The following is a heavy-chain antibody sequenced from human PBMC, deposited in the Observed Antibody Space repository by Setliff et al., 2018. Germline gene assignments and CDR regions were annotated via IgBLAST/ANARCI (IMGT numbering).Heavy chain of an antibody. CDR1: GGSISSSSYY. CDR3: ARRATYYNFWSGYYDY. Sequence: SETLSLTCTVSGGSISSSSYYWGWIRQPPGKGLEWIGSIHYSGSTNYNPSLKSRVTISVDTSKNQFSLKLSSVTAADTAVYYCARRATYYNFWSGYYDYWGQGTLVTVSS. CDR2: IHYSGST. D-gene: IGHD3-3*01. V-gene: IGHV4-39*07. J-gene: IGHJ4*02.